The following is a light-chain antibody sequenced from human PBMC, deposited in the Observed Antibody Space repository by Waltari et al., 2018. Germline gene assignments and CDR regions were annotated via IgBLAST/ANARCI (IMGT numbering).Light chain of an antibody. V-gene: IGKV3-15*01. CDR3: QRYSNWPRT. J-gene: IGKJ1*01. CDR1: QSVSSN. CDR2: AAS. Sequence: EIVMTQSPATLSVSPGERATLSCRASQSVSSNLACYQQKPGQAPRLLIYAASTRTTGIPARFSGSGSGTEFTLTISSLQSEDFAVYYCQRYSNWPRTFGQGTKVEIK.